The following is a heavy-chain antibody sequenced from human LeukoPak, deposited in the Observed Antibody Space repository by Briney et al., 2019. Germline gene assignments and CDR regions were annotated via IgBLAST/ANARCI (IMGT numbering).Heavy chain of an antibody. V-gene: IGHV3-20*04. CDR2: INWNGGST. CDR3: ARASYYYDSSGYCAGDY. CDR1: GFTFDDYD. D-gene: IGHD3-22*01. Sequence: GGSLRLSCAASGFTFDDYDMSWVRQAPGKGLEWVSGINWNGGSTGYADSVKGRFTISRDNAKNSLYLQMNSLRAEDTALYYCARASYYYDSSGYCAGDYWGQGTLVTVSS. J-gene: IGHJ4*02.